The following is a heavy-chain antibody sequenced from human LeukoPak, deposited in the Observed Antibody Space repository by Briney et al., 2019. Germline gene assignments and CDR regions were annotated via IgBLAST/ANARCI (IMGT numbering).Heavy chain of an antibody. V-gene: IGHV3-30*02. D-gene: IGHD4-17*01. J-gene: IGHJ4*02. Sequence: GGSLRSSCAASDFIFNSYGMHWVRQAPGKRLEWVAFIRYDGSDKYYADSVKGRFTISRDNSENTLYLQMNSLRADDTAVYYCAKAMTTVTRGDYWGQGTLVIVSS. CDR2: IRYDGSDK. CDR3: AKAMTTVTRGDY. CDR1: DFIFNSYG.